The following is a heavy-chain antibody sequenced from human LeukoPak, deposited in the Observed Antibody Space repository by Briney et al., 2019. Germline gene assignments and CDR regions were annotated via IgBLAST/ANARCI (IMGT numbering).Heavy chain of an antibody. CDR2: IKQNGSEK. V-gene: IGHV3-7*01. CDR3: ARDGVGATTLY. CDR1: GFTFSSYW. D-gene: IGHD1-26*01. Sequence: PGGSLRLSCAASGFTFSSYWMSWVRQAPGKGLEWVANIKQNGSEKYYVDSVKGRFTISRDNAKNSLYLQMNSLRAEDTAVYYCARDGVGATTLYWGQGTLVTVSS. J-gene: IGHJ4*02.